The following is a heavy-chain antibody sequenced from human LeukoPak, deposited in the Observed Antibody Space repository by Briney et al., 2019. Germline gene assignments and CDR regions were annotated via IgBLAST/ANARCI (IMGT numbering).Heavy chain of an antibody. V-gene: IGHV4-34*01. CDR2: INRSGST. D-gene: IGHD3-22*01. CDR3: ASYYYDSSGLDY. Sequence: SETLSLTCAVYGGSFSGYYWSWIRQPPGKGLEWIGEINRSGSTNYNPSLKSRVTISVDTSKNQFSLKLSSVTAADTAVYYCASYYYDSSGLDYWGQGTLVTVSS. CDR1: GGSFSGYY. J-gene: IGHJ4*02.